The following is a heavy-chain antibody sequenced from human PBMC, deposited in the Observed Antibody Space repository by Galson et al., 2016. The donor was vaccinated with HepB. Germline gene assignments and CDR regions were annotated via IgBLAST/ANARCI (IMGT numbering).Heavy chain of an antibody. J-gene: IGHJ6*04. CDR2: ISRSGDST. CDR1: GFTFRNYG. D-gene: IGHD2-2*01. CDR3: VQGSTAPAV. Sequence: SLRLSCAASGFTFRNYGMTWVRQAPGKGLEVVSSISRSGDSTDYADSVKGRFTISRDNSKNTLSLKMNSLTADDTALYYCVQGSTAPAVWGKGTTVTVSS. V-gene: IGHV3-23*01.